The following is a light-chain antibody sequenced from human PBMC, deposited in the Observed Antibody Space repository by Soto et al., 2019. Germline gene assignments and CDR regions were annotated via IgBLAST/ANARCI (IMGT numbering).Light chain of an antibody. J-gene: IGKJ2*01. CDR1: QSVSSN. Sequence: EIVMTQSPATLSVSQGERATLSCRASQSVSSNLDGYQQKPGQAPRLLIYGASTRATGIPARFSGSGSGKEFTLTISSLQSEDFAVYYCQQYNSWPHTFGQGTKLEIK. CDR2: GAS. V-gene: IGKV3-15*01. CDR3: QQYNSWPHT.